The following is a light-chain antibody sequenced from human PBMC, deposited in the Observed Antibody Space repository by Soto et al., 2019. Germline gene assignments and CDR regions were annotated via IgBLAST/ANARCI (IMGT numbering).Light chain of an antibody. CDR2: EVS. CDR3: SSYTRSSTQV. CDR1: SSDVGAYNY. J-gene: IGLJ1*01. V-gene: IGLV2-14*01. Sequence: QSALTQPASVSGSPGQSITISCTGTSSDVGAYNYVSWYQVHPGKAPTLIISEVSNRPSGVSSRFSGSKSTNTASLTISGLRPEDEAEYSCSSYTRSSTQVFGTGTKLTVL.